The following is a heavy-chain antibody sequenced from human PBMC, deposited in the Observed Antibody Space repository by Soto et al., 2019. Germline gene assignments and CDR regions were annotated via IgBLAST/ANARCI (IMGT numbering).Heavy chain of an antibody. D-gene: IGHD3-3*01. CDR2: IYYSGST. V-gene: IGHV4-31*03. J-gene: IGHJ5*02. CDR3: ARWWSGSRQGFDP. Sequence: QVQLQESGPGLVKPSQTLSLTCTVSSGSISSGDYYWSWIRQHPGKGLEWIGYIYYSGSTYYNPTLKRRVTISVDTSKNQFSLKLNSVTAADTAVYYCARWWSGSRQGFDPWGQGPLVTVSS. CDR1: SGSISSGDYY.